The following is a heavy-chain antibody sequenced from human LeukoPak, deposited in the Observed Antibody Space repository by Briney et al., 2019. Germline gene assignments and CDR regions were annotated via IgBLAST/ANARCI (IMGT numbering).Heavy chain of an antibody. D-gene: IGHD4-17*01. CDR2: ISGSGGST. CDR1: GFTFSSYA. V-gene: IGHV3-23*01. J-gene: IGHJ4*02. CDR3: AKVGDGDYYLDY. Sequence: GGSLRLSCAASGFTFSSYAMSWVRQAPGKGLEWVSAISGSGGSTYYADSVKGRFTISRDNSKNMLYLQMNSLRAEDTAVYYCAKVGDGDYYLDYWGQGTLVTVSS.